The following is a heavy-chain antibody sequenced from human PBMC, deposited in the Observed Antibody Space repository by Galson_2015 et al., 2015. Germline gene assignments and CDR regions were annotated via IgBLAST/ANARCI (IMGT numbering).Heavy chain of an antibody. CDR3: AKDNGGGLNEAFHDYYYYYMDV. Sequence: SLRLSCAASGFTFDDYTMHWVRQAPGKGLEWVSLISWDGGSTYYADSVKGRFTISRDNSKNSLHLQMNSLRTEDTALYYCAKDNGGGLNEAFHDYYYYYMDVWGKGTTVTVSS. CDR1: GFTFDDYT. CDR2: ISWDGGST. D-gene: IGHD2-15*01. V-gene: IGHV3-43*01. J-gene: IGHJ6*03.